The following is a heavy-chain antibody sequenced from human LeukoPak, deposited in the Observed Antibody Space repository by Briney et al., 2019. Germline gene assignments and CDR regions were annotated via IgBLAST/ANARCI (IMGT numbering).Heavy chain of an antibody. J-gene: IGHJ4*02. CDR3: AREARESERGFDY. Sequence: GGSLRLSCAASGFSFSEFYMSWVRHAPGMGLEWISYIFTRSNRTYYADSVKGRFTISRDDAKNPLSLKISSRTDEDTAVYCCAREARESERGFDYWGQGILVTVSS. CDR2: IFTRSNRT. CDR1: GFSFSEFY. V-gene: IGHV3-11*01. D-gene: IGHD3-10*01.